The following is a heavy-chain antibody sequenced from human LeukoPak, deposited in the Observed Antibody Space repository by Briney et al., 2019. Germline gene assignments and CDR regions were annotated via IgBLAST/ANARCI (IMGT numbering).Heavy chain of an antibody. CDR1: GLTFSSYG. D-gene: IGHD2-15*01. CDR2: IWYDGSNK. Sequence: GGSLRLSCAASGLTFSSYGMHWVRQAPGKGLEWVAVIWYDGSNKYYADSVKGRFTISRDNSKNTLYLQMNSLRAEDTAVYYCARVGGRSYGLFDYWGQGTLVTVSS. CDR3: ARVGGRSYGLFDY. V-gene: IGHV3-33*01. J-gene: IGHJ4*02.